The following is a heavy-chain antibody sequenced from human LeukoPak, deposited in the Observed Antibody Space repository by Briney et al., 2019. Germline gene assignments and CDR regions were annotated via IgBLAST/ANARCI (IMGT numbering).Heavy chain of an antibody. Sequence: PGGSLRLSCAASGFTFDDYTMHWVRQAPGKGLEWVSAISGSGGSTYYADSVKGRFTISRDNSKNTLYLQMNSLRAEDTAVYYCAKDTEYAAFLGYFDLWGRGTLVTVSS. CDR3: AKDTEYAAFLGYFDL. J-gene: IGHJ2*01. V-gene: IGHV3-23*01. CDR1: GFTFDDYT. D-gene: IGHD2-2*01. CDR2: ISGSGGST.